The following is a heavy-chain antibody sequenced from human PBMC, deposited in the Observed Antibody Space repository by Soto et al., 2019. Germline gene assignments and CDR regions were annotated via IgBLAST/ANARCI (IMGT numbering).Heavy chain of an antibody. CDR2: IYHSGGT. J-gene: IGHJ4*02. Sequence: SETLSLTCSVSGGSISSGYYYWSWIRQPPGKGLEWVGYIYHSGGTSYNPSLKSRVTISEDRSKNHLSLKLTSVTAADTAVYYCARAGRDGFTTHYDSWGQGILVTVSS. D-gene: IGHD4-4*01. V-gene: IGHV4-30-2*01. CDR3: ARAGRDGFTTHYDS. CDR1: GGSISSGYYY.